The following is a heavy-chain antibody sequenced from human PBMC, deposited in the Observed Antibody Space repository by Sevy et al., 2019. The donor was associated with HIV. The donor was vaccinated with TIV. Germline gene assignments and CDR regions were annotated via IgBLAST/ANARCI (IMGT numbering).Heavy chain of an antibody. V-gene: IGHV3-23*01. Sequence: GGFLRLSCTASGFTFSTYAMSWVRQAPGKGLEWVSGISGSASTTYYGGAAYYADSVKGRFTITRDNAKNTLYLEMNSLRDEDSAVFHCARGLLARPRGDYWYFDLWGRGTLVTVSS. J-gene: IGHJ2*01. CDR3: ARGLLARPRGDYWYFDL. CDR2: ISGSASTTYYGGAA. CDR1: GFTFSTYA. D-gene: IGHD6-6*01.